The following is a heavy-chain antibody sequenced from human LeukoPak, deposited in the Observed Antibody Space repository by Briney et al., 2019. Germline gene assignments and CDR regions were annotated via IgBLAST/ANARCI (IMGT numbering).Heavy chain of an antibody. Sequence: GASVKVSCKASGYTFTSYAMHWVRQAPGQRLEWMGWINAGNGNTKYSQKFQGRVTITRDTSASTAYMELSSLRSEDTAVYYCARGEDTAMVRNYYGMDVWGKGTTVTVSS. CDR2: INAGNGNT. CDR1: GYTFTSYA. J-gene: IGHJ6*04. CDR3: ARGEDTAMVRNYYGMDV. V-gene: IGHV1-3*01. D-gene: IGHD5-18*01.